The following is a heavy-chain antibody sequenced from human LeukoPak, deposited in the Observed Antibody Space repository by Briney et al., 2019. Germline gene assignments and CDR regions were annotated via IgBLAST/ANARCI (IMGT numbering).Heavy chain of an antibody. D-gene: IGHD4-11*01. CDR2: IIPIFGTA. Sequence: ASVKVSCKASGGTFSSYAISWVRQAPGQGLEWMGGIIPIFGTANYAQKFQGRVTITADESTSTAYMELSSLRSEDTAVYYCAREGYSNYGGYYYMDVWGKGITVTVSS. V-gene: IGHV1-69*13. CDR3: AREGYSNYGGYYYMDV. CDR1: GGTFSSYA. J-gene: IGHJ6*03.